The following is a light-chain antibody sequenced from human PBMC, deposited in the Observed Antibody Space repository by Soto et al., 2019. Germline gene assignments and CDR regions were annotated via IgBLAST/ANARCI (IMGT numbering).Light chain of an antibody. J-gene: IGLJ1*01. V-gene: IGLV2-8*01. CDR2: EVN. Sequence: QSVLTQPPSPSGSPGQSVTISCPGNSSDVGAYNYVSWYQQHPGKAPKLIIYEVNKRPSGVPDRFSGSKSGNTASLTVSGLQAEDEADYYCSSHTGSNTYVFGAGTKVTVL. CDR1: SSDVGAYNY. CDR3: SSHTGSNTYV.